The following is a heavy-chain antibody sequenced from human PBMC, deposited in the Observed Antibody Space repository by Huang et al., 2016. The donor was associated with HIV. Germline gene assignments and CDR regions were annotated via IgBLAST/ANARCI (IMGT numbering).Heavy chain of an antibody. J-gene: IGHJ4*02. Sequence: QVQLVQSGAEVKNPGASVRVSCKASGYTFTDSNIHWVRPAPGQGLGWMGWINPKGGGTSYAQRVQGRVTMTRDTTISTVHMDLRRIQSDDTAVYFCARDWSFGSSTSPADWGQGTLVTVSS. V-gene: IGHV1-2*02. D-gene: IGHD6-6*01. CDR1: GYTFTDSN. CDR3: ARDWSFGSSTSPAD. CDR2: INPKGGGT.